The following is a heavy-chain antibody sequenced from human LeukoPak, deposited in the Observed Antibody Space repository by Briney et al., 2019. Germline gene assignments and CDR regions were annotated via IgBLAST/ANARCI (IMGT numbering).Heavy chain of an antibody. Sequence: PGGSLRLSCAASGFTFSSYAMSWVRQPPGKGLEWIGTIYYSGTTSYNPSLKSRASVSIDTSRNQFSLKLSAVTAADTAVYHCARYHNDWHSYDIWGQGTMVTVSS. V-gene: IGHV4-38-2*01. J-gene: IGHJ3*02. D-gene: IGHD2-21*01. CDR3: ARYHNDWHSYDI. CDR2: IYYSGTT. CDR1: GFTFSSYA.